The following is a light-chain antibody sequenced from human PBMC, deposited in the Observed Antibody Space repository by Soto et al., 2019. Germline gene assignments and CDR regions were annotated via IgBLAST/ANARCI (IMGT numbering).Light chain of an antibody. V-gene: IGKV3-15*01. J-gene: IGKJ5*01. CDR2: DTS. CDR3: QQYNNWPPST. CDR1: QRVNSRY. Sequence: EIVLTQSPGTLSFSAGERATLXXXXXQRVNSRYLAWYQQKPGQAPRLLIYDTSTRATGVPARFSGSGTGTDFTLTINSLQSEDVGVYYCQQYNNWPPSTFGQGTRLEIK.